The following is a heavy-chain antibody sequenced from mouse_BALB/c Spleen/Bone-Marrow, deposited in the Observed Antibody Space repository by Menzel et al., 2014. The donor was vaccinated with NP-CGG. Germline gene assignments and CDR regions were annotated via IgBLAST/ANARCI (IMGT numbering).Heavy chain of an antibody. CDR2: IDPANGTT. J-gene: IGHJ4*01. Sequence: VQLQQSGAELVKPGASVKLSRTASGFNIKDTYMHWVKQRPEQGLEWIGRIDPANGTTKYNPKFQGKATITADTSSTTAYLQIISLTSEDTAVYYCARWEYYAMDYWGQGTSVTVSS. CDR1: GFNIKDTY. D-gene: IGHD4-1*01. CDR3: ARWEYYAMDY. V-gene: IGHV14-3*02.